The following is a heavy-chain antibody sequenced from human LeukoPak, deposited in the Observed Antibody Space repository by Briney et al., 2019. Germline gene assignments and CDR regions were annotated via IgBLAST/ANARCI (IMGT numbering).Heavy chain of an antibody. J-gene: IGHJ5*02. V-gene: IGHV4-38-2*02. Sequence: SETLSLTCTVSGYSISSGYYWGWIQQPPGKGLEWIGSIYHSGSTYYNPSLKSRVTISVDTSKNQFSLKLSSVTAADTAVYYCARASEVPAATSWGQGTLVTVSS. CDR3: ARASEVPAATS. D-gene: IGHD2-2*01. CDR2: IYHSGST. CDR1: GYSISSGYY.